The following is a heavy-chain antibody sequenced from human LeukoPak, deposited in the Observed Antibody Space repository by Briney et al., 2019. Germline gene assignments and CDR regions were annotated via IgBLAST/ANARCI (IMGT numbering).Heavy chain of an antibody. CDR1: GFTLSSYS. V-gene: IGHV3-30-3*01. J-gene: IGHJ4*02. D-gene: IGHD3-22*01. Sequence: HPGRSLRLSCAASGFTLSSYSMHWVRQAPGKGLEWVAVISYDGSNQYYADSVKGRFTISRDNSRSTLFLQMNSLRAEDTAVYYCARSRGATGFYWVDYWGQGTLVTVSS. CDR3: ARSRGATGFYWVDY. CDR2: ISYDGSNQ.